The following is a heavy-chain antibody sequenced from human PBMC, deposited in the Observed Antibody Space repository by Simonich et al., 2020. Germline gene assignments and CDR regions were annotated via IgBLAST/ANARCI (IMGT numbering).Heavy chain of an antibody. CDR3: ARVGYSNYYYYGMDV. CDR2: IYHSAST. D-gene: IGHD6-13*01. V-gene: IGHV4-38-2*01. J-gene: IGHJ6*02. CDR1: GYSISSGYY. Sequence: QVQLQESGPGLVKPSETLSLTCAVSGYSISSGYYWCWIRHPPGKGLEWIGSIYHSASTYYTPSLKSQVTISVDTSKNQFSLKLSSVTAADTAVYYCARVGYSNYYYYGMDVWGQGTTVTVSS.